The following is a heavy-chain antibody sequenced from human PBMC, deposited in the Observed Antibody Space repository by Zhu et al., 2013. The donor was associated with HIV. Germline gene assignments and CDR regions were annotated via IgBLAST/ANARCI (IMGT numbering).Heavy chain of an antibody. J-gene: IGHJ5*01. CDR2: ISAYNGYT. Sequence: QVELLQSGPEVKTPGDSVNVSCQAVGYKFIKHDIVWVRQAPGQGLEWLGWISAYNGYTNYAQRIQGRVTMTTDTSTSTAYMELRSLRSDDTAVYYCARSTAARRRVYGWFDSWGQGTLVTVSS. V-gene: IGHV1-18*04. CDR3: ARSTAARRRVYGWFDS. CDR1: GYKFIKHD. D-gene: IGHD6-6*01.